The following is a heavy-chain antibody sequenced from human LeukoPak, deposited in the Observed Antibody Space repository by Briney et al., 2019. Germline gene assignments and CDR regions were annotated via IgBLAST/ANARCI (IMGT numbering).Heavy chain of an antibody. CDR2: INSDGSST. Sequence: PGGSLRLSCAASGFTFSTYWMHWVRQAPGKGLVWVSRINSDGSSTRYADSVKGRFTISRDNAKNTLYLQMNSLRAEDTAVYYCARSTGDYVWGSYRFNWFDPWGQGTLVTVSS. CDR3: ARSTGDYVWGSYRFNWFDP. J-gene: IGHJ5*02. D-gene: IGHD3-16*02. CDR1: GFTFSTYW. V-gene: IGHV3-74*01.